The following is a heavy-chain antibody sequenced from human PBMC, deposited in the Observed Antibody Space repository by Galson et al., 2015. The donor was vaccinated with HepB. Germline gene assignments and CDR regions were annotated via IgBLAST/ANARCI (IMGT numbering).Heavy chain of an antibody. Sequence: SLRLSCAASGITFTNSWLTWVRQAPGKGLEWVASIKKDGTQRNYVDSVKGRFTISRDNAKQSLYLQMDGLRAEDTAIYYCYVGHYFNSWGQGTLVTVSS. CDR1: GITFTNSW. CDR3: YVGHYFNS. CDR2: IKKDGTQR. D-gene: IGHD3-16*01. J-gene: IGHJ4*02. V-gene: IGHV3-7*01.